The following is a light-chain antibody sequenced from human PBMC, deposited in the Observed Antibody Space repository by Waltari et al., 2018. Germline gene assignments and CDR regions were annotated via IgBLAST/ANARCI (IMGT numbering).Light chain of an antibody. CDR3: QQSASGTWR. V-gene: IGKV1-39*01. CDR2: AAS. CDR1: QSIGRS. J-gene: IGKJ1*01. Sequence: DTQMTQSPSSLSASVGDRVTITCRASQSIGRSLNWYQVKPGKVPNLLIYAASSLQSGVPSRFSGSGSGTEFTLTINSLQPEDFATYYCQQSASGTWRFGQGTKVEIK.